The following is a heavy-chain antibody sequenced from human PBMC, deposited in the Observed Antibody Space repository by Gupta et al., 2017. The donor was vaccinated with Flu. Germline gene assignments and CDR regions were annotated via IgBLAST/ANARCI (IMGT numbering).Heavy chain of an antibody. CDR2: IKSDESSA. Sequence: HWVRQAPGKGLVWVSRIKSDESSASYADSVKGRCTISRDNAKNTLYLQMNSLRAEDTAVYYCARDGAGDCSGGSCYSWFDPWGQGPWSPSPQ. J-gene: IGHJ5*02. CDR3: ARDGAGDCSGGSCYSWFDP. V-gene: IGHV3-74*01. D-gene: IGHD2-15*01.